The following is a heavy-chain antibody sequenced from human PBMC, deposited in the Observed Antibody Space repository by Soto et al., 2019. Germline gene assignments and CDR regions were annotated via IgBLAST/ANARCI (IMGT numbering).Heavy chain of an antibody. CDR1: GGTFSSYA. D-gene: IGHD3-10*01. V-gene: IGHV1-69*12. CDR2: IIPIFGTA. Sequence: QVQLVQSGAEVKKPGSSVKVSCKASGGTFSSYAISWVRQAPGQGLEWMGGIIPIFGTANYAQKFQGRVTITADESTRTAYMELSSLRSEDTAVYYCARDQTDRFGELFGYYYYGMDVWGQGTTVTVSS. J-gene: IGHJ6*02. CDR3: ARDQTDRFGELFGYYYYGMDV.